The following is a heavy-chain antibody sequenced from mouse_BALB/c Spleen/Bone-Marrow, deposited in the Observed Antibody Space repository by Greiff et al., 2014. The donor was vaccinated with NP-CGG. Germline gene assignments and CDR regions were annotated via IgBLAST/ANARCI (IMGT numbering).Heavy chain of an antibody. D-gene: IGHD2-4*01. CDR1: GYSFTNYM. CDR3: ARWAYYDYEGLAY. J-gene: IGHJ3*01. V-gene: IGHV1-4*01. CDR2: INPSSGYT. Sequence: VQVVESGADLARPGASVKMSCKASGYSFTNYMIHWVKQRPGQGLEWIGYINPSSGYTNYNQKFKDKATLTADKPSSTAYMQLSSLTSEDSAVYYCARWAYYDYEGLAYWGQGTLVTVSA.